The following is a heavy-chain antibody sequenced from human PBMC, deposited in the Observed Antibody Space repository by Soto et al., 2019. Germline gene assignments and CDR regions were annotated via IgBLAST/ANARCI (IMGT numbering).Heavy chain of an antibody. V-gene: IGHV4-59*01. D-gene: IGHD3-9*01. CDR2: IYYSGST. J-gene: IGHJ4*02. CDR3: ARASRLRYSDW. CDR1: GGSISSYY. Sequence: PSETLSLTCTVSGGSISSYYWSWIRQPPGKGLEWIGYIYYSGSTNYNPSLKSRVTISVDTSKNQFSLKLSSVTAADTAVYYCARASRLRYSDWWGKGTLVTVSS.